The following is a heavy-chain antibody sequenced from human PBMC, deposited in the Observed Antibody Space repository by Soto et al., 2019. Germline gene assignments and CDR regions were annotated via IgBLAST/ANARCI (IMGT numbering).Heavy chain of an antibody. Sequence: GWSLRLSCAASGFTFSSYEMNWVRQAPGKGLEWVSYISSSGSTIYYADSVKGRFTISRDNAKNSLYLQMNSLRAEDTAVYYCARGASLDPEDGYFDYWGQGTLVTVSS. CDR2: ISSSGSTI. CDR3: ARGASLDPEDGYFDY. J-gene: IGHJ4*02. CDR1: GFTFSSYE. D-gene: IGHD1-26*01. V-gene: IGHV3-48*03.